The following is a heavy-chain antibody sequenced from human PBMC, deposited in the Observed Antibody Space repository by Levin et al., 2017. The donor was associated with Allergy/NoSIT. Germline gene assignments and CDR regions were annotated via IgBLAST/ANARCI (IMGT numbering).Heavy chain of an antibody. CDR1: GFTLSTHG. J-gene: IGHJ6*02. D-gene: IGHD3-3*01. V-gene: IGHV3-30*18. CDR3: AKVVKEDDFWSAHLYYQYYGMDV. CDR2: ISYHGNFK. Sequence: GGSLRLSCAASGFTLSTHGMHWVRQAPGKGLEWVALISYHGNFKYYADSVRGRFTISRDNSNNTLYLQMNSLRPDDTAVYYCAKVVKEDDFWSAHLYYQYYGMDVWGLGTTVIVSS.